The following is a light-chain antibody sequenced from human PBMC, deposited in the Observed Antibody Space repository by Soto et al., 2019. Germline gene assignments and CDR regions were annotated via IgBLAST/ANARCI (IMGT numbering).Light chain of an antibody. CDR3: SSYTTTSIYV. V-gene: IGLV2-18*02. Sequence: QSALTQPPSVSGSPGQSVAISCTGTSSDVGTYNRVSWYQQPPGTAPRLMIYDVSNRPSGVPDRFSGSKSGNTASLTISGLQVEDEAVYYCSSYTTTSIYVCGTGTKVTV. CDR1: SSDVGTYNR. J-gene: IGLJ1*01. CDR2: DVS.